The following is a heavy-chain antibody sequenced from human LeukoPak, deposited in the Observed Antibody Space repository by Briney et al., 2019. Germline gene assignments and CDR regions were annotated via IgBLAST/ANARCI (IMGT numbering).Heavy chain of an antibody. V-gene: IGHV3-7*01. CDR3: AELGITMIGGV. J-gene: IGHJ6*04. CDR1: GFTFSSYA. Sequence: GGSLRLSCAASGFTFSSYAMHWVRQAPGKGLEWVANIKYDGSEKYYVDSVKGRFTISRDNAKNSLYLLMNSLRAEDTAVYYCAELGITMIGGVWGKGTTVTISS. CDR2: IKYDGSEK. D-gene: IGHD3-10*02.